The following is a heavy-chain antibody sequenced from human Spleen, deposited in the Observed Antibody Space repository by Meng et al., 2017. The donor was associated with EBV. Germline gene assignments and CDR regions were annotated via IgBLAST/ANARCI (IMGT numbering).Heavy chain of an antibody. D-gene: IGHD3-22*01. Sequence: QVQLVKSWSELKKPGASVKVSCKASGYTFTHYAVNWVRQAPGQGLEWLGWINTNTGNPTYAQAFTGRFVFSLDTSVGTAYLQISSLKAEDTGVYYCARAYYDSSGLSDYWGQGTLVTISS. V-gene: IGHV7-4-1*02. CDR3: ARAYYDSSGLSDY. CDR2: INTNTGNP. CDR1: GYTFTHYA. J-gene: IGHJ4*02.